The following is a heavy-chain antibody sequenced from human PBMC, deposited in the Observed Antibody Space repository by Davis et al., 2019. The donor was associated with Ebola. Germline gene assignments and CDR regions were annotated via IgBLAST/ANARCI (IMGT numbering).Heavy chain of an antibody. CDR3: ARDWLRGSTSWDY. V-gene: IGHV1-69*13. CDR2: IIPIFGTA. Sequence: SVKVSCKASGGTFSSYAISWVRQAPGQGLEWMGGIIPIFGTANYAQKFQGRVTITADESTSTAYMELSSLRSEDTAVYYCARDWLRGSTSWDYWGQGTLVTVSS. J-gene: IGHJ4*02. D-gene: IGHD2-2*01. CDR1: GGTFSSYA.